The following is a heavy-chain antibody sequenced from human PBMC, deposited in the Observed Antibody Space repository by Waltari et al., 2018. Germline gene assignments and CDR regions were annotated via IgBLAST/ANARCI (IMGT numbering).Heavy chain of an antibody. CDR2: MNPTSGNK. Sequence: QVQLVQSGAEVKKPGASVRVSCKASGYTFTRYDINWLRQATGQGLERMGWMNPTSGNKGYAKKYQGSVTITRTTSISTANMELSSLRSEDTAVDYGARTYCSGGSCYAGWYYGMDVWGQGTTVTVSS. J-gene: IGHJ6*02. D-gene: IGHD2-15*01. CDR3: ARTYCSGGSCYAGWYYGMDV. V-gene: IGHV1-8*03. CDR1: GYTFTRYD.